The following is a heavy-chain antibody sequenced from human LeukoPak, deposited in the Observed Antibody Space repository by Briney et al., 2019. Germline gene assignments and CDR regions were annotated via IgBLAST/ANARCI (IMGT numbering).Heavy chain of an antibody. Sequence: ASVKVSCKASGYTFTSYAMHWVRQAPGQRLEWMGWINAGNGNTKYSQKFQGRVTITRDTSASTAYMELSSLRSEDTAVYYCARATTVVTPRLLYWGQGTLVTVSS. CDR1: GYTFTSYA. J-gene: IGHJ4*02. V-gene: IGHV1-3*01. CDR2: INAGNGNT. CDR3: ARATTVVTPRLLY. D-gene: IGHD4-23*01.